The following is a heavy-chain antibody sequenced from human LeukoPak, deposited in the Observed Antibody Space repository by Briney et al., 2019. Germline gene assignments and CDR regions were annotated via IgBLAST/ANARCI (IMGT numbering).Heavy chain of an antibody. Sequence: PGGSLRLSCVDSRFTFSRYAMHWVRQAPGKGLDWVAFVSHDGRDTYYADSMKGRFTISRDNAKNSLYLQMNSLRAEDTAVYYCASQYYYDSSASFNYWGQGTLVTVSS. J-gene: IGHJ4*02. CDR3: ASQYYYDSSASFNY. V-gene: IGHV3-30*04. D-gene: IGHD3-22*01. CDR2: VSHDGRDT. CDR1: RFTFSRYA.